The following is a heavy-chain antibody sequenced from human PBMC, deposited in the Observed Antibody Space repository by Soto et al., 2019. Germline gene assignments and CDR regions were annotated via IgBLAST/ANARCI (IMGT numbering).Heavy chain of an antibody. CDR3: ARAVAVAGKGGPDY. V-gene: IGHV3-33*01. J-gene: IGHJ4*02. Sequence: QVQLVESGGGVVQPGRSLRLSCAASGFTFSSYGMHWVRQAPGKGLEWVVVIWYDGSNKYYADSVKGRFTISRDNSKNTLYLQMNSLRAEDTAVYYCARAVAVAGKGGPDYWGQGTLVTVSS. D-gene: IGHD6-19*01. CDR1: GFTFSSYG. CDR2: IWYDGSNK.